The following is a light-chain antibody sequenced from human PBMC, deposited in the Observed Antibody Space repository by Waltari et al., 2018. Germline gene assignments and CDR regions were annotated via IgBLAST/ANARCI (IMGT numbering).Light chain of an antibody. CDR2: DAS. CDR1: QDISNY. J-gene: IGKJ3*01. V-gene: IGKV1-33*01. CDR3: QHYDNFPFT. Sequence: DIQMTQSPSSLSASVGDRVTITCQASQDISNYLLWYQSKPGKAPRALIYDASTLERGVPSGFSGSGSGTDFTFTIAALQPEDFATYFCQHYDNFPFTFGPGTTVDVK.